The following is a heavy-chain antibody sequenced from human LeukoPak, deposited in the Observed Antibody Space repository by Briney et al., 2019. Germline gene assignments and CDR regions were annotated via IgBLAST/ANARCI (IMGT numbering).Heavy chain of an antibody. CDR2: ISYDGSNK. Sequence: PGGSLRLSCVASGFTFSRYAMHWVRLAPGEGLEWVAVISYDGSNKYYADSVKGRFTISRDNSKNTLYLQMNSLRAEDTALYYCARDGNFYYGPGSYCDYWGQGTLVTVSS. CDR3: ARDGNFYYGPGSYCDY. J-gene: IGHJ4*02. D-gene: IGHD3-10*01. V-gene: IGHV3-30-3*01. CDR1: GFTFSRYA.